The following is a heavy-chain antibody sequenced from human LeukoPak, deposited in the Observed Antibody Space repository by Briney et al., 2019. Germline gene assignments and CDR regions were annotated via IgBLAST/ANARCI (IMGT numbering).Heavy chain of an antibody. Sequence: ASVKVSCKASGYTFTCYYMHWVRQAPGQGLEWMGWINPNSGGTNYAQKFQGRVTMTRDTSISTAYMELSRLRSDDTAVYYCARDLFTYYDSSGYYYGLLFDYWGQGTLVTVSS. J-gene: IGHJ4*02. V-gene: IGHV1-2*02. CDR1: GYTFTCYY. D-gene: IGHD3-22*01. CDR2: INPNSGGT. CDR3: ARDLFTYYDSSGYYYGLLFDY.